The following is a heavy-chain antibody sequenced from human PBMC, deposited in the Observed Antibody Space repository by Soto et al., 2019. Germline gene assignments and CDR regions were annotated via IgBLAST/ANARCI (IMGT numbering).Heavy chain of an antibody. CDR2: ISAHNGNT. J-gene: IGHJ4*02. CDR3: ARGRYGDY. CDR1: GYAFTTYG. V-gene: IGHV1-18*01. D-gene: IGHD1-1*01. Sequence: QVHLVQSGAEVKKPGASVKVSCKGSGYAFTTYGITWVRQAPGQGLEWMGWISAHNGNTTYAQKLQGRVTVTRDTSTSTAYMELRSLRSDDTAVYYCARGRYGDYWGQGVLVTVSS.